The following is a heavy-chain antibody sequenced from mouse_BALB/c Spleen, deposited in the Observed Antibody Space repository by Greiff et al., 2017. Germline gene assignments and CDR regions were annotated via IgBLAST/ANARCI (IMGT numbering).Heavy chain of an antibody. D-gene: IGHD2-2*01. J-gene: IGHJ3*01. CDR2: IRNKANGYTT. CDR1: GFTFTDYY. CDR3: ARDIDGYESSY. Sequence: DVKLVESGGGLVQPGGSLRLSCATSGFTFTDYYMSWVRQPPGKALEWLGFIRNKANGYTTEYSASVKGRFTISRDNSQSILYLQMNTLRAEDSATYYCARDIDGYESSYWGQGTLVTVSA. V-gene: IGHV7-3*02.